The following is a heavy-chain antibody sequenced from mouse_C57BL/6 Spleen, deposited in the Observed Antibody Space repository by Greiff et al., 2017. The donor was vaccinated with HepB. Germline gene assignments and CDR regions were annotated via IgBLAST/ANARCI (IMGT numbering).Heavy chain of an antibody. Sequence: EVQLVESGGGLVKPGGSLKLSCAASGFTFSSYAMSWVRQTPEKRLEWVATISDGGSYTYYPDNVKGRFTISRDNAKNNLYLQMSQLKSEDTAMYYCARGDEGYYAMDYWGQGTSVTVSS. CDR2: ISDGGSYT. J-gene: IGHJ4*01. V-gene: IGHV5-4*01. CDR3: ARGDEGYYAMDY. CDR1: GFTFSSYA. D-gene: IGHD3-3*01.